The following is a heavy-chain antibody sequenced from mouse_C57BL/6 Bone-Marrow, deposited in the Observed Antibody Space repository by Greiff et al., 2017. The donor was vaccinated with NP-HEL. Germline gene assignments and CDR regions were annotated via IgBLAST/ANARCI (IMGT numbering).Heavy chain of an antibody. Sequence: EVQLQQSGPSLVRPSQTLSLTCTVTGFSINSDCYWIWIRQFPGNKLEYIGYTFYSGITYYNPSLESRTYITRDTSKNQFSLKLSSVTTEDTATYDCARGLTTVVAKGAMDYWGQGTSVTVSS. CDR2: TFYSGIT. V-gene: IGHV3-3*01. D-gene: IGHD1-1*01. CDR3: ARGLTTVVAKGAMDY. CDR1: GFSINSDCY. J-gene: IGHJ4*01.